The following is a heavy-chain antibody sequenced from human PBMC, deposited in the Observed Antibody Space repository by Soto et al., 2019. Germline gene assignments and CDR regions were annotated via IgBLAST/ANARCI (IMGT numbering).Heavy chain of an antibody. CDR3: ASGASRWYPYFFDS. V-gene: IGHV1-69*13. J-gene: IGHJ4*02. CDR2: IIPTFGRT. Sequence: ASVKVSCKASGDTFSSYAISWVRQAPGKGLEWMGKIIPTFGRTNYAQKFQDRVTITADDSTNTVYMELSSLRSDDTAVYFCASGASRWYPYFFDSWAQGTLVTVSS. CDR1: GDTFSSYA. D-gene: IGHD6-13*01.